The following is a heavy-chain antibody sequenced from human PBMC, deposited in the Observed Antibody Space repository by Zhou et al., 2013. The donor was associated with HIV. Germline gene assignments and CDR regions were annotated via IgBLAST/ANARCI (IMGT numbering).Heavy chain of an antibody. J-gene: IGHJ5*02. V-gene: IGHV1-69*04. CDR3: ARDTGELLGDWFDP. CDR1: GGTFSSYA. D-gene: IGHD1-26*01. CDR2: IIPILGIA. Sequence: QVQLVQSGAEVKKPGSSVKVSCKASGGTFSSYAISWVRQAPGQGLEWMGRIIPILGIANYAQKFQGRVTITADKSTSTAYMELSSLRSEDTAVYYCARDTGELLGDWFDPWGQGTLGHRLL.